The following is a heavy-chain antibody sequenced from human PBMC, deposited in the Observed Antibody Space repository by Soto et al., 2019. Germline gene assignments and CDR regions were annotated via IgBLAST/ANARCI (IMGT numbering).Heavy chain of an antibody. CDR3: ARKSDYDFWSGYYGQNWFDP. V-gene: IGHV4-34*01. CDR2: INHSGST. Sequence: AVYGGSFSGYYWSWIRQPPGKGLEWIGEINHSGSTNYNPSLKSRVTISVDTSKNQFSLKLSSVTAADTAVYYCARKSDYDFWSGYYGQNWFDPWGQGTLVTVSS. D-gene: IGHD3-3*01. J-gene: IGHJ5*02. CDR1: GGSFSGYY.